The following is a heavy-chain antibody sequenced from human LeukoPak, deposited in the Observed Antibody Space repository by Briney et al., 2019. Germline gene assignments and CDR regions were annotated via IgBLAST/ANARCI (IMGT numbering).Heavy chain of an antibody. CDR1: GGSISSGDYY. J-gene: IGHJ3*02. CDR3: ASEVERGSGRYYNSHDAFDI. D-gene: IGHD3-10*01. Sequence: SQTLSLTCTVSGGSISSGDYYWSWIRQPPGKGLEWIGYIYYSGSTYYNPSLKSRVTISVDTSKNQFSLKLSSVTAADTAVYYCASEVERGSGRYYNSHDAFDIWGQGTMVTVSS. CDR2: IYYSGST. V-gene: IGHV4-30-4*08.